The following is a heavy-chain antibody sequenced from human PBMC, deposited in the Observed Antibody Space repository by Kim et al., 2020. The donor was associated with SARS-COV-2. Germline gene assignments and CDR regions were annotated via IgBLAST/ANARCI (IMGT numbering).Heavy chain of an antibody. D-gene: IGHD2-15*01. CDR3: AMSRDYCSGGSCYLWYFDL. CDR2: ISGSGGST. J-gene: IGHJ2*01. CDR1: GFTFSSYA. Sequence: GGSLRLSCAASGFTFSSYAMSWVRQAPGKGLEWVSAISGSGGSTYYADSVKGRFTISRDNSKNPLYLQMNSLRAEDTAVYYCAMSRDYCSGGSCYLWYFDLWGRGTLVTVSS. V-gene: IGHV3-23*01.